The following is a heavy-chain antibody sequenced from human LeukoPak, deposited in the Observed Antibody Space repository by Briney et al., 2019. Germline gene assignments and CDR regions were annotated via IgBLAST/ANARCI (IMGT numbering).Heavy chain of an antibody. CDR3: ARSTRVAARHTEGTRWFDP. Sequence: SETLSLTCTVSGGSISSYYWSWIRQPPGKGLEWIGYIYYSGSTNYNPSLKSRVTISVDTSKNQFSLKLSSVTAADTAVYYCARSTRVAARHTEGTRWFDPWGQGTLVTVSS. V-gene: IGHV4-59*12. CDR1: GGSISSYY. CDR2: IYYSGST. D-gene: IGHD6-6*01. J-gene: IGHJ5*02.